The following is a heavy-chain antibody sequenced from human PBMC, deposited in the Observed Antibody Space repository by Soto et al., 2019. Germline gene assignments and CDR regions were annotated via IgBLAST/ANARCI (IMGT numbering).Heavy chain of an antibody. CDR3: AKSISHYDFWSGPNDGMDV. V-gene: IGHV3-30*18. CDR1: GFTFSSYG. J-gene: IGHJ6*02. Sequence: PGGSLRLSCAASGFTFSSYGMHWVRQAPGKGLEWVAVISYDGSNKYYADSVKGRFTISRDNSKNTLYLQMNSLRAEDTAVYYCAKSISHYDFWSGPNDGMDVWGQGTTVTVSS. D-gene: IGHD3-3*01. CDR2: ISYDGSNK.